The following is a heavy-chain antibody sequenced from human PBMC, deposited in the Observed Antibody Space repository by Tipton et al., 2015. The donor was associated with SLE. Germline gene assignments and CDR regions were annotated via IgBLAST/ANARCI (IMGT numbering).Heavy chain of an antibody. CDR2: FYYNGNT. CDR1: GDSISGYF. D-gene: IGHD5-12*01. CDR3: ARHASRGGVARHFDY. J-gene: IGHJ4*02. Sequence: TLSLTCTVSGDSISGYFWSWIRQPPGKGLEWIGYFYYNGNTNYVPSLKRRVTISLDTSKNQFSLRLSSVTAADTAVYYCARHASRGGVARHFDYWGQGALVTVSS. V-gene: IGHV4-59*08.